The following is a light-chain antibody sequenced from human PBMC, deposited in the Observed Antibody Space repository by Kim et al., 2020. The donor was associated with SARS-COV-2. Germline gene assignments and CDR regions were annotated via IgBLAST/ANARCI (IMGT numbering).Light chain of an antibody. CDR2: GAS. CDR1: QSVGSN. CDR3: QQYNNWPLT. V-gene: IGKV3-15*01. J-gene: IGKJ4*01. Sequence: VLPGERATLSCRASQSVGSNLAWYQQKPGQAPRLLIYGASTRATGIPARFSGSGSGTEFTLAISSLQSEDFAVYYCQQYNNWPLTFGGGTKVDIK.